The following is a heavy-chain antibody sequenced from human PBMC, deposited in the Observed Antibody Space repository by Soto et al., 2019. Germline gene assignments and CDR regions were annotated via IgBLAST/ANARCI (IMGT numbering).Heavy chain of an antibody. V-gene: IGHV1-18*01. CDR3: ARTSGYSSTDNWFDP. CDR1: GYTFTSYG. Sequence: QVQLVQSGAEVKKPGASVKVSCKASGYTFTSYGISWVRQSPGQGLEWMGWISAYNGNTNNAQKFQGRVDVTTDKSTSTAYMELMNLRSDDTAVYYCARTSGYSSTDNWFDPWGQGTLVTVSS. CDR2: ISAYNGNT. J-gene: IGHJ5*02. D-gene: IGHD6-13*01.